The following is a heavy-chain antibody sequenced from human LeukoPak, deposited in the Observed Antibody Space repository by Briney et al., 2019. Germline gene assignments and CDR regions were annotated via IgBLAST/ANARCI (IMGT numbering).Heavy chain of an antibody. J-gene: IGHJ4*02. D-gene: IGHD4-17*01. CDR3: ASRLTTGS. Sequence: GWVLRDGRAAFRWNVRWHRLHWVGQAGVKGLEWVSSISSSSSYMYYADSVKGRFTISRDNAKNSLYLQMNSLRAEDTAVYYCASRLTTGSWGQGTLVTVSS. CDR1: RWNVRWHR. CDR2: ISSSSSYM. V-gene: IGHV3-21*01.